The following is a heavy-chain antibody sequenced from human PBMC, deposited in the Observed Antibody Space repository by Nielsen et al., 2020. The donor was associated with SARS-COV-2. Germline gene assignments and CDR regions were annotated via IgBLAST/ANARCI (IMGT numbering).Heavy chain of an antibody. CDR3: ARDPYTKVFDI. Sequence: GESLKISCAASGFTFSYYWMFWLRQAPGKGLEWVASIKEDGSVTNYLDSVEGRFTISRDNAKNSLFLQMSSLRAEDTAVYYCARDPYTKVFDIWGQGTTVTVSS. V-gene: IGHV3-7*03. CDR1: GFTFSYYW. CDR2: IKEDGSVT. D-gene: IGHD3-16*01. J-gene: IGHJ3*02.